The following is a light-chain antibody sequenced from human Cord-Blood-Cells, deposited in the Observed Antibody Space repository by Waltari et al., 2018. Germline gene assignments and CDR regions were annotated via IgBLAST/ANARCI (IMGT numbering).Light chain of an antibody. CDR3: QQSYSTPYT. Sequence: DIQMTQSPSSLFASVGDRVTITCRASQSISSYLNWYQQKPGKAPKLLIYAASSLQSGVPSRFSGSGSGTDFTLTISSLQPEDFATYYCQQSYSTPYTFGQGTKLEIE. J-gene: IGKJ2*01. V-gene: IGKV1-39*01. CDR1: QSISSY. CDR2: AAS.